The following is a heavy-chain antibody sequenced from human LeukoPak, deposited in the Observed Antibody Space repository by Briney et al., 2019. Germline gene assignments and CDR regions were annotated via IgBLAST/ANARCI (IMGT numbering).Heavy chain of an antibody. J-gene: IGHJ4*02. V-gene: IGHV3-21*01. CDR3: ARDKIVGPTTLDY. Sequence: TGGSLRLSCAASGFTFSSYSMNWVRQAPGKGLEWVSSISSSSSYICYADSVKGRFTISRDNAKNSLYLQMNSLRADDTAVYYCARDKIVGPTTLDYWGQGTLVTVSS. D-gene: IGHD1-26*01. CDR2: ISSSSSYI. CDR1: GFTFSSYS.